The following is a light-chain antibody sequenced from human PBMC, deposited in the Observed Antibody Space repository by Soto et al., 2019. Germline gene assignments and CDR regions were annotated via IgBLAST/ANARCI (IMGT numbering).Light chain of an antibody. Sequence: EIVLTQSPATLSLSPGERATLSCRASQSVSSYLAWYQQKPGQAPRLLIYDASNRATGIPARFSGSGSGTDLTLTISSLELEDFAVYYWQQRSNRPLTFGQGPEVEIK. CDR2: DAS. CDR3: QQRSNRPLT. V-gene: IGKV3-11*01. J-gene: IGKJ1*01. CDR1: QSVSSY.